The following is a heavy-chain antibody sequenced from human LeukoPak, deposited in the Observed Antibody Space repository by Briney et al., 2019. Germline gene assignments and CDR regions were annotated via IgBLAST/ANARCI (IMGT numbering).Heavy chain of an antibody. CDR2: ISHSGDNT. CDR3: ANNWNLDF. CDR1: GFTFSSYG. V-gene: IGHV3-23*01. J-gene: IGHJ4*02. D-gene: IGHD1-1*01. Sequence: GGSLRLSCAASGFTFSSYGMHWVRQAPGKGLEWVSDISHSGDNTYYADSVKGRFTISRDNSKNTVYLQMDSLRTEDTAVYYCANNWNLDFWGQGTLVTVSS.